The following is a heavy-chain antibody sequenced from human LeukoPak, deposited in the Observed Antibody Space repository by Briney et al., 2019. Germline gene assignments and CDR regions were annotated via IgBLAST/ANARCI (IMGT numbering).Heavy chain of an antibody. J-gene: IGHJ4*02. CDR2: ISGSGGTT. Sequence: GGSLRLSCAASGFTFSSFPMIWVRQPPGKGLEWVSAISGSGGTTYYADSVQGRFTISRDNSKNTLYLQMNSLRAEDTAIYYCAKDDTGSGYFPDYWGQGTLVTVSS. D-gene: IGHD3-10*01. V-gene: IGHV3-23*01. CDR1: GFTFSSFP. CDR3: AKDDTGSGYFPDY.